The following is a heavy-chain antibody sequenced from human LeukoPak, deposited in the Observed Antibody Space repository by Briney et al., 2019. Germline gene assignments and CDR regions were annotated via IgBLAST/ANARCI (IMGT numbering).Heavy chain of an antibody. J-gene: IGHJ6*04. CDR1: GGTFSSYA. Sequence: GASVKVSCKASGGTFSSYAISWVRQAPGQGLKWMGGIIPIFGTANYAQKFQGRVTITADESTSTAYMELSSLRSEDTAVYYCARGANYDILTGYYPLHYYYYGMDVWGKGTTVTVSS. CDR3: ARGANYDILTGYYPLHYYYYGMDV. D-gene: IGHD3-9*01. CDR2: IIPIFGTA. V-gene: IGHV1-69*13.